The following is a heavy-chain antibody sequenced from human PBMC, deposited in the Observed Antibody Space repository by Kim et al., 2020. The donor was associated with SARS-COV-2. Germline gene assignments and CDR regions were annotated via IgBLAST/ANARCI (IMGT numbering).Heavy chain of an antibody. CDR1: GYTFTSYG. CDR2: ISAYNGNT. J-gene: IGHJ6*02. D-gene: IGHD1-26*01. V-gene: IGHV1-18*01. CDR3: ARVPSGSYWGGYYYYGMDV. Sequence: ASVKVSCKASGYTFTSYGISWVRQAPGQGLEWMGWISAYNGNTNYAQKLQGRVTMTTDTSTSTAYMELRSLRSDDTAVYYCARVPSGSYWGGYYYYGMDVWGQGTTVTVSS.